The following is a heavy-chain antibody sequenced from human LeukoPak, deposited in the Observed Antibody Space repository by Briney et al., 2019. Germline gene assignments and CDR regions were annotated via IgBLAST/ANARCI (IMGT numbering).Heavy chain of an antibody. CDR2: IYYSGST. Sequence: SETLSLTCTVSGGSISRYYWSWIRQPPGKGLEWIGYIYYSGSTNYNPSLKSRVTISVDTSKNQFSLKLSSVTAADTAVYYCARGSKCSGGSCYPHNWFDPWGQGTLVTVSS. CDR1: GGSISRYY. V-gene: IGHV4-59*01. J-gene: IGHJ5*02. D-gene: IGHD2-15*01. CDR3: ARGSKCSGGSCYPHNWFDP.